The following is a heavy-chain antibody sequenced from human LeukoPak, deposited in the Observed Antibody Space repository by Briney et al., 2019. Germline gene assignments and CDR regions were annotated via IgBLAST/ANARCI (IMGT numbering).Heavy chain of an antibody. Sequence: GESLVFYCKGSGYSFTSYWIGWVHQMPGKGLEWMGIIYPGDSDTRYSPSFQGQVTISADRSISTAYLQWSSLKASDTAMYYCARPGIVRATKSYFAAWGQGTLVTVSS. J-gene: IGHJ5*02. CDR3: ARPGIVRATKSYFAA. CDR2: IYPGDSDT. D-gene: IGHD1-26*01. V-gene: IGHV5-51*07. CDR1: GYSFTSYW.